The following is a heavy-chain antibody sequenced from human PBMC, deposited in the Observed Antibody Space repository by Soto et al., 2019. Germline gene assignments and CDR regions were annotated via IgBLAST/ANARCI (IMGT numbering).Heavy chain of an antibody. CDR2: MFYGVST. D-gene: IGHD3-3*02. Sequence: SETLSLSFTVSGSSINGSGYYWGCIRQPPWKGLELILSMFYGVSTYYNPSLKIRVTVSVDTSKNQFSLNLRSVNAADTDAYYCARLPSRHLVDYWAQGTLVPVYS. J-gene: IGHJ4*02. CDR1: GSSINGSGYY. V-gene: IGHV4-39*01. CDR3: ARLPSRHLVDY.